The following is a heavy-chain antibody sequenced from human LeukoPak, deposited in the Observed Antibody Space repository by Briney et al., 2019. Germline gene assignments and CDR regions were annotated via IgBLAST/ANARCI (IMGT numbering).Heavy chain of an antibody. V-gene: IGHV1-2*02. CDR1: GYTFTGYY. Sequence: ASVKVSCKASGYTFTGYYMHWVRQAPGQGLEWMGWINPNSGGTNYAQKFQGRVTMTRDTSISTAYMELSRLRSDDTAVYYCARDNYNDYDQFDYWGQGTLVTVSS. CDR2: INPNSGGT. D-gene: IGHD4-17*01. CDR3: ARDNYNDYDQFDY. J-gene: IGHJ4*02.